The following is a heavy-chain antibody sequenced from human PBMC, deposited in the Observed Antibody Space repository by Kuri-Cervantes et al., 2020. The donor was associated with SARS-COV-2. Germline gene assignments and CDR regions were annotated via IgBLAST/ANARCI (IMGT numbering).Heavy chain of an antibody. CDR1: GGSISSYY. CDR2: IYYSGST. Sequence: SETLSLTCTVSGGSISSYYWSWIRQPPGKGLEWIGYIYYSGSTNYNPSLKSRVTIPVDTSKNQFSLKLSSVTAADTAVYYCARGGGYSNLGYYFDYWGQGTLVTVSS. D-gene: IGHD4-11*01. CDR3: ARGGGYSNLGYYFDY. J-gene: IGHJ4*02. V-gene: IGHV4-59*01.